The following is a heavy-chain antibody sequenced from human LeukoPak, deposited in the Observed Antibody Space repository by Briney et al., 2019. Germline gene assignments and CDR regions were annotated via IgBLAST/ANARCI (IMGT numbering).Heavy chain of an antibody. Sequence: GGSLRLSCAASGFTFSSYSMNWVRQAPGKGLEWVSYISSSSSTIYYADSVKGRFTISRDNAKNSLYLQMNSLRAEDTAVYYCAREGRGYRAYGWGQGTLVTVSS. D-gene: IGHD5-12*01. J-gene: IGHJ4*02. CDR3: AREGRGYRAYG. CDR1: GFTFSSYS. CDR2: ISSSSSTI. V-gene: IGHV3-48*04.